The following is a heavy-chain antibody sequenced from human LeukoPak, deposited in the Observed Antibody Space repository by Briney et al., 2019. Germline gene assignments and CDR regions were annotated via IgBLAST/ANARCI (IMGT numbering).Heavy chain of an antibody. CDR1: GASISSSTYN. CDR3: ARNGYNYRDFDY. D-gene: IGHD5-24*01. CDR2: IYYSGST. J-gene: IGHJ4*02. Sequence: KPSETLSLTCAVSGASISSSTYNWGWIRQPPGKGLEWIVTIYYSGSTYYNPSLQSRITMSVDTSKNQFSLELSSVTAADTAVYYCARNGYNYRDFDYWGQGTLVTVSS. V-gene: IGHV4-39*07.